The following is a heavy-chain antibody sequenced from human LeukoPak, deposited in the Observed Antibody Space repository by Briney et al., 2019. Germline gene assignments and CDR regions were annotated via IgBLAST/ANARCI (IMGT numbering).Heavy chain of an antibody. CDR1: GYTFTSYG. J-gene: IGHJ4*02. Sequence: ASVKVSCKASGYTFTSYGISWVRQAPGQGLEWLGWISAYNGNTNYAQKRQGRATLTTDTSTSTAYMELRSLSSDATAVYYCARDEQGGILLYWGQGTLVTVSS. CDR2: ISAYNGNT. V-gene: IGHV1-18*01. D-gene: IGHD6-13*01. CDR3: ARDEQGGILLY.